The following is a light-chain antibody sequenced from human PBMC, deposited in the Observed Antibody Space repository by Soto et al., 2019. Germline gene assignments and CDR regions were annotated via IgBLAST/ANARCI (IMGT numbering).Light chain of an antibody. CDR2: GAA. V-gene: IGKV1-39*01. Sequence: DIQMTQSPSYMSAFVGDRVTLTCRASQNIRNYLNWYQQKPGKAPRVLIYGAASLQSGVPSRFSGSGSGTNFSLTINSLQPKDYATYYCQQSYNIQALTFGGGTKVENK. CDR3: QQSYNIQALT. CDR1: QNIRNY. J-gene: IGKJ4*01.